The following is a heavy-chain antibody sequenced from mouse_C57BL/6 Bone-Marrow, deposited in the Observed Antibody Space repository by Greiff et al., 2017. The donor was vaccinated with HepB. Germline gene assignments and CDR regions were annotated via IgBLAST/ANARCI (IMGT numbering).Heavy chain of an antibody. D-gene: IGHD2-1*01. J-gene: IGHJ4*01. CDR2: IDPENGDT. Sequence: VQLKESGAELVRPGASVKLSCTASGFNIKDDYMHWVKQRPEQGLEWIGWIDPENGDTEYASKFQGKATITADTSSNTAYLQLSSLTSEDTAVYYCTSGNYYYAMDYWGQGTSVTVSS. CDR3: TSGNYYYAMDY. V-gene: IGHV14-4*01. CDR1: GFNIKDDY.